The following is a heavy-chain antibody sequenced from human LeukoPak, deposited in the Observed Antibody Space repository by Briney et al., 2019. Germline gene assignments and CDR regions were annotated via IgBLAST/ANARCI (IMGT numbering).Heavy chain of an antibody. CDR3: ARTEYISSPPTYYFDY. V-gene: IGHV3-21*01. CDR2: ISDGSSYL. D-gene: IGHD6-13*01. Sequence: GGSLRLSCAASGFTFSNYNMNWVRQAPGKGLEWVSSISDGSSYLYYADSVKGRFTISRDNAKNSLYLQMNSLRAEDTAVYHCARTEYISSPPTYYFDYWGQGTLVTVSS. J-gene: IGHJ4*02. CDR1: GFTFSNYN.